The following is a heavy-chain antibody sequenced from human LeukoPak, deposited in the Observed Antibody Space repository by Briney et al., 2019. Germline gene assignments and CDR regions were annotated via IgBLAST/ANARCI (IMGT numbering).Heavy chain of an antibody. Sequence: GGSLRLSCAASGFTFRNYIMNWVRQAPGKGLEWVSYISSSGSSMYYADSVKGRFTISRDNAKNSLYLQMNSLRAEDTAVYYCARALYTYGPNNWFDPWGQGTLVTVSS. J-gene: IGHJ5*02. CDR1: GFTFRNYI. D-gene: IGHD5-18*01. CDR2: ISSSGSSM. V-gene: IGHV3-48*04. CDR3: ARALYTYGPNNWFDP.